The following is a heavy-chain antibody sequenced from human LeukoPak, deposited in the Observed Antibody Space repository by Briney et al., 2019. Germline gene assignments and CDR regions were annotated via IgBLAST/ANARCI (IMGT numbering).Heavy chain of an antibody. J-gene: IGHJ4*02. V-gene: IGHV4-39*01. Sequence: NPSETLSLTCTVSGASISSSTYYWGWIRQPPGKGLEWIGSICYSGGTYYNPSLQSRVTISVDTSKNQFSLKLNSVTAADTAVYYCARRLAAAGSDYFDYWGQGTLVTVSS. D-gene: IGHD6-13*01. CDR2: ICYSGGT. CDR3: ARRLAAAGSDYFDY. CDR1: GASISSSTYY.